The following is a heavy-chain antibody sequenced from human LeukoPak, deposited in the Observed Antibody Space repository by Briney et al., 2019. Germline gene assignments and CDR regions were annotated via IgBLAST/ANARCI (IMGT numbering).Heavy chain of an antibody. J-gene: IGHJ3*02. CDR1: GLTFDDYA. V-gene: IGHV3-9*01. CDR2: VSWNSGSI. Sequence: PGGSLRLSCAASGLTFDDYAMHWVRQAPGKGLEWVAGVSWNSGSIGYADSVKGRFTISRDNAKTSLYLQMNSLRAEDTAVYYCAKARGSYVSDAFDIWGQGTMVTVSS. CDR3: AKARGSYVSDAFDI. D-gene: IGHD1-26*01.